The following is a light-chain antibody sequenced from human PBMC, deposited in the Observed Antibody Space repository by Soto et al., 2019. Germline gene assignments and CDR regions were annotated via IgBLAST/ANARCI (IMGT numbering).Light chain of an antibody. CDR2: DAS. V-gene: IGKV3-11*01. CDR3: QQCSFSPRT. Sequence: EIVLTQSPATLSLSPGERATLSCRTSQSVSTFLAWYQHKPGQAPRLLIHDASSRATGVPPRFSGSGSETDFTLTISRLEPEDSAVYYCQQCSFSPRTFGQGTKVDIK. J-gene: IGKJ1*01. CDR1: QSVSTF.